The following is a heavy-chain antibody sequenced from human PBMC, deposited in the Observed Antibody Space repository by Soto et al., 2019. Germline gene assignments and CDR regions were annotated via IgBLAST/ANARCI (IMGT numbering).Heavy chain of an antibody. V-gene: IGHV4-39*07. CDR1: GGSISSNIYY. J-gene: IGHJ5*02. CDR2: IHYSGST. Sequence: SETLSLTCTVSGGSISSNIYYVGWIRQPPGKGLEWIGNIHYSGSTYYDSSLKSRVTISVDTSKNQFSLKLSSVTAADTAVYYCARLGYCSGGSCYGGVENWFDPWGQGTLVTVS. D-gene: IGHD2-15*01. CDR3: ARLGYCSGGSCYGGVENWFDP.